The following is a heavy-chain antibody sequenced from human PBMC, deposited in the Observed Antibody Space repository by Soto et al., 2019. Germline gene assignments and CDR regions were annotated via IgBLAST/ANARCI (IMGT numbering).Heavy chain of an antibody. V-gene: IGHV3-53*01. Sequence: GGSLRLSCAASGFTVSSNYMGWVRQAPGKGLEWVSVIYSGGSTYYADSVKGRFTISRDNSKNTLYLQMNSLRAEDTAVYYCARPDPVEYYFDYWGQGTLVTVSS. CDR3: ARPDPVEYYFDY. D-gene: IGHD6-19*01. CDR1: GFTVSSNY. CDR2: IYSGGST. J-gene: IGHJ4*02.